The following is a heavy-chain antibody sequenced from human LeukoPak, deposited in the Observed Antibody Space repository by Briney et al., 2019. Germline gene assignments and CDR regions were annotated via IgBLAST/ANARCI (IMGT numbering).Heavy chain of an antibody. Sequence: PGGSLRLSCATSGFTFSNYEMNWVRQAPGKGLEWVSYITTSGGIKSYADSVKGRFTISRDNAKNSVYLQINSLRAEDTAIYYCAKDRLRHHPWGQGTLVTVSS. D-gene: IGHD5-12*01. CDR3: AKDRLRHHP. CDR2: ITTSGGIK. J-gene: IGHJ5*02. V-gene: IGHV3-48*03. CDR1: GFTFSNYE.